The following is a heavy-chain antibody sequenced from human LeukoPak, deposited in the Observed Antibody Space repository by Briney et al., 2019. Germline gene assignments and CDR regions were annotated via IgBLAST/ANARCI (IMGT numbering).Heavy chain of an antibody. D-gene: IGHD1-26*01. CDR1: GFTFSDHY. Sequence: GESLRLSCAASGFTFSDHYMDWVRQAPGKGLEWVGRTRNKANSYTTEYAASVKGRFTISRDDSKNSLYLQMNSLKTEDTAVYYCARSFYRPWERLAPDYYYGMDVWGQGTTVTVSS. V-gene: IGHV3-72*01. CDR3: ARSFYRPWERLAPDYYYGMDV. CDR2: TRNKANSYTT. J-gene: IGHJ6*02.